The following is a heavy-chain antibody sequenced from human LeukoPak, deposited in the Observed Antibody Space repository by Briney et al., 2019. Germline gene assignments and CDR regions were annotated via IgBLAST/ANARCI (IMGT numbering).Heavy chain of an antibody. V-gene: IGHV3-21*01. D-gene: IGHD3-10*01. CDR1: GFTFSSYT. J-gene: IGHJ4*02. Sequence: GGSLRLSCAASGFTFSSYTMNWVRQAPGKGLEWVSSISGNSPCIYFADSVKGRFTISRDNAKNSLYLQMNSLRAEDTAVYYCARDSGGSDYWGQGTLVTVSS. CDR3: ARDSGGSDY. CDR2: ISGNSPCI.